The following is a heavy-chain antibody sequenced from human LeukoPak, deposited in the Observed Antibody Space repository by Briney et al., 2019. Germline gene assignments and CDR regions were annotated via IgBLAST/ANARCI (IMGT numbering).Heavy chain of an antibody. Sequence: PSETLSLTCTVSGGSTSNYFCTWFRQSAGKGLEWIGRIHTSGSTNYNPSLKSRVSMSVDTSKNQFSLKLSSVTAADTAVYYCARDPEGHGYYFDYWGRGALVTVSS. V-gene: IGHV4-4*07. CDR2: IHTSGST. CDR3: ARDPEGHGYYFDY. D-gene: IGHD3-3*01. J-gene: IGHJ4*02. CDR1: GGSTSNYF.